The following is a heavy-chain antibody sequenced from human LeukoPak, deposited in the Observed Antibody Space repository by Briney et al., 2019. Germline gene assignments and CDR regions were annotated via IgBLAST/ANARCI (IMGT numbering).Heavy chain of an antibody. CDR1: GFTFDDYA. V-gene: IGHV3-9*01. D-gene: IGHD3-10*01. CDR3: AKDKGSGSYSHYYYGMDV. CDR2: ISWNSGSI. Sequence: GRSLRLSCAASGFTFDDYAMHWVRQAPGKGLEWVSGISWNSGSIGYADSVKGRFTISRDNAKNSLYLQMNSLRAEDTALYYCAKDKGSGSYSHYYYGMDVWGQGTLVTVSS. J-gene: IGHJ6*02.